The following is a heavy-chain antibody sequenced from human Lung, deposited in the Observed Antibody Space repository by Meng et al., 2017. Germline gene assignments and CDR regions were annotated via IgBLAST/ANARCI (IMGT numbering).Heavy chain of an antibody. V-gene: IGHV4-34*01. CDR2: INHSGST. Sequence: QQWGDGLLKPSETLALTCVVSGGSFSDYYWSWIRQPPGKGLEWIGEINHSGSTNYNPSLESRATISVDTSQNNLSLKLSSVTAADSAVYYCARGPTTMAHDFDYWGQGTLVTVSS. CDR1: GGSFSDYY. CDR3: ARGPTTMAHDFDY. J-gene: IGHJ4*02. D-gene: IGHD4-11*01.